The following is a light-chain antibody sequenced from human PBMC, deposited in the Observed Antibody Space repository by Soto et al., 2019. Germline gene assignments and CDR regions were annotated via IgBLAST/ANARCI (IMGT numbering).Light chain of an antibody. CDR2: QDS. V-gene: IGLV3-1*01. CDR3: SSYTSSSTPYV. CDR1: KLGDKY. Sequence: SYELTQPPSVSVSPGQTASITCSGDKLGDKYACWYQQKPGQSPVLVIYQDSKRPSGIPERFSGSKSGNTASLTISGLQAEDEADYYCSSYTSSSTPYVFGTGTKVTVL. J-gene: IGLJ1*01.